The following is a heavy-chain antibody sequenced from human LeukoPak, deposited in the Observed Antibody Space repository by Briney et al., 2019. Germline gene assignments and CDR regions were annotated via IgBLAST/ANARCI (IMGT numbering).Heavy chain of an antibody. CDR3: ASRRVQVWFDP. D-gene: IGHD3-10*01. CDR2: INHSGST. CDR1: GGSFSGYY. J-gene: IGHJ5*02. Sequence: SETLSLTCAVYGGSFSGYYWSWIRQPPGKGLEWIGEINHSGSTNYNPSLKSRVTISVDTSKNQLSLKLSSVTAADTAVYYCASRRVQVWFDPWGQGTLVTVSS. V-gene: IGHV4-34*01.